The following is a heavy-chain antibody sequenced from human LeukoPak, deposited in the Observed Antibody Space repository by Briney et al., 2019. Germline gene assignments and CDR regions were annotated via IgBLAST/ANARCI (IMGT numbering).Heavy chain of an antibody. CDR3: ARGLYGSYFDY. D-gene: IGHD1-26*01. CDR1: GGSISSYY. V-gene: IGHV4-59*01. CDR2: IYYSGST. Sequence: PSETLSLTCAVSGGSISSYYWSWIRQPPGKGLEWIGYIYYSGSTNYSPSLKSRVTISVDTSKNQFSLKLSSVTAADTAVYYCARGLYGSYFDYWGQGTLVTVSS. J-gene: IGHJ4*02.